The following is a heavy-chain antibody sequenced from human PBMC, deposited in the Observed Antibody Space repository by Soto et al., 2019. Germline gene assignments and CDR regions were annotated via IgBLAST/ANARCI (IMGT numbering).Heavy chain of an antibody. Sequence: LXLTCAVYMGSFSGYYCSWIRQPPVKGLEWIGEINHSGSTNYNPSLKSRVTISVDTSKNQFSLKLSSVTAADTAVYYCARAVVVVPAATYYYYGMDVWGQGTTVTVSS. V-gene: IGHV4-34*01. CDR3: ARAVVVVPAATYYYYGMDV. CDR2: INHSGST. J-gene: IGHJ6*02. D-gene: IGHD2-2*01. CDR1: MGSFSGYY.